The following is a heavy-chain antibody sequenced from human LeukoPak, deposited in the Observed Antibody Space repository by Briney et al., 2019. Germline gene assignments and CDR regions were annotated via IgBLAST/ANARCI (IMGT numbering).Heavy chain of an antibody. CDR1: GYPFRNYD. D-gene: IGHD3-22*01. Sequence: ASVKVSCKTSGYPFRNYDINWVRQATGQGLEWMGWINPHSGKTGYAQKFQGRVTMTTDTSASTAYMELSSLRSEDTAVYYCARRNHYDSKEIDYWGQGTLVTVSS. CDR3: ARRNHYDSKEIDY. V-gene: IGHV1-8*01. J-gene: IGHJ4*02. CDR2: INPHSGKT.